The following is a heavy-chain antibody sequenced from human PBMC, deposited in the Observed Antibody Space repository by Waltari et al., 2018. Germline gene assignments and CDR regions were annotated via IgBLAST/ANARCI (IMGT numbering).Heavy chain of an antibody. J-gene: IGHJ4*02. CDR1: GFPFSSYW. D-gene: IGHD1-26*01. V-gene: IGHV3-7*04. Sequence: EVQLVESGGGLGQPGGSLRLSWAASGFPFSSYWMTWVRQAPGKGLEWVANIKHDGSEKYYVDSVKGRFTISRDNAKNSLFLQMNSLRAEDTAVYYCAREGGNYGYWGQGTLVTVSS. CDR3: AREGGNYGY. CDR2: IKHDGSEK.